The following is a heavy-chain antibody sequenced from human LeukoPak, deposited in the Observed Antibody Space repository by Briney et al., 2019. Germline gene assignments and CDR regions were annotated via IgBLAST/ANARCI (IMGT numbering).Heavy chain of an antibody. CDR3: ARHLLLGYCSSTSCHATGY. Sequence: PGGSLRLSCAASAFTFSTYSMNWVRQAPGKGLEWVSYISSSSTIYYADSVKGRFTISRDNAKNSLYLQMNSLRAEDTAVYYCARHLLLGYCSSTSCHATGYWGQGTLVTVSS. CDR2: ISSSSTI. V-gene: IGHV3-48*01. D-gene: IGHD2-2*01. J-gene: IGHJ4*02. CDR1: AFTFSTYS.